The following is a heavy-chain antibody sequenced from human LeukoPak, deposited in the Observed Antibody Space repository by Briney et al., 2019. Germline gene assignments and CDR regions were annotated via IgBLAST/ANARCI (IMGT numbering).Heavy chain of an antibody. Sequence: GASVKVSCKASGYTFISYYMHWGRQAPGQGLEWMGIINPSGGSTSYAQKFQGRVTMTRDTSTSTVYMELSSLRSEDTAVYYCAREAVGGCSGGSCYFDYWGQGTLVTVSS. CDR2: INPSGGST. CDR3: AREAVGGCSGGSCYFDY. D-gene: IGHD2-15*01. CDR1: GYTFISYY. V-gene: IGHV1-46*01. J-gene: IGHJ4*02.